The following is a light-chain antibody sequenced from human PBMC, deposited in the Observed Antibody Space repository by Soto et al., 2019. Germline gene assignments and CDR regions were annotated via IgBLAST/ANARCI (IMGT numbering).Light chain of an antibody. CDR2: GAS. CDR3: QQYGSSPQT. Sequence: EIVLTQSPGTLSLSPGERATLSCRASQSVSSSYLAWYQQKPGQAPRLLIYGASSRATGIPDRFSGSGSGTDFTLTIRRLEPEDCAVYYCQQYGSSPQTFGKGAKVDIK. J-gene: IGKJ1*01. V-gene: IGKV3-20*01. CDR1: QSVSSSY.